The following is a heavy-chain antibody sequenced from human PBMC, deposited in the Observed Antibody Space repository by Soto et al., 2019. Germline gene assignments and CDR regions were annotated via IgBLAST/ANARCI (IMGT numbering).Heavy chain of an antibody. CDR2: IYHSGST. Sequence: SETLSLTCAVSGGSISSSNWWSWVRQPPGKGLEWTGEIYHSGSTNYNPSLKSRVTISVDKSKNQFSLKLSSVTAADTAVYYCARAAMGGSSWPFDYWGQGTLVTVS. V-gene: IGHV4-4*02. CDR3: ARAAMGGSSWPFDY. CDR1: GGSISSSNW. D-gene: IGHD6-13*01. J-gene: IGHJ4*02.